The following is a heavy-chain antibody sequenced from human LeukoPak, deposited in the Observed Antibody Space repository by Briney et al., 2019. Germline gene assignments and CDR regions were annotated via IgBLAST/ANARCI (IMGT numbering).Heavy chain of an antibody. CDR1: GGSFSGYY. CDR3: VRKGDISSSRVFDI. V-gene: IGHV4-34*01. D-gene: IGHD6-6*01. CDR2: INHSGST. Sequence: SETLSLTCAVYGGSFSGYYWSWIRQPPGKGLEWIGEINHSGSTNYNPSLKSRVTISVDTSKNQFSLKLSSVTAADTAVYYCVRKGDISSSRVFDIWGQGTMVTVSS. J-gene: IGHJ3*02.